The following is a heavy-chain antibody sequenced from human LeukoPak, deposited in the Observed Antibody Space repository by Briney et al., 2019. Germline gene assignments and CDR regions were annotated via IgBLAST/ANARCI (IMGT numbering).Heavy chain of an antibody. CDR1: GGSFSGYY. CDR3: ASGPQWSGSYYYY. V-gene: IGHV4-34*01. Sequence: SETLSLTCAVYGGSFSGYYWSWIRQPPGKGLEWIGEINHSGSTNYNPPLKSRVTISVDTPKNQFSLKLSSVTAADTAVYYCASGPQWSGSYYYYWGQGTLVTVSS. CDR2: INHSGST. J-gene: IGHJ4*02. D-gene: IGHD1-26*01.